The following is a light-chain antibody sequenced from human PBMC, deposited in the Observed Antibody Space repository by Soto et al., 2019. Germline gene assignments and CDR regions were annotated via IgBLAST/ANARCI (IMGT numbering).Light chain of an antibody. J-gene: IGKJ5*01. V-gene: IGKV3-15*01. CDR3: QQYNDWPLT. CDR1: QSVSSN. CDR2: GAS. Sequence: EIVLTQSPGTLSLSPGERATLSCRASQSVSSNLAWYQQKPGQAPRLLMYGASTRATAIPARFSGTGSGTEFTLTISSLQSEDFALYYCQQYNDWPLTFGQGTRWRL.